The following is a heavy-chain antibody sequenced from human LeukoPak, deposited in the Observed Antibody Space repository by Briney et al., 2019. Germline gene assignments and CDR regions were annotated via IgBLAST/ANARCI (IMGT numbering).Heavy chain of an antibody. CDR1: GYTFSDYY. CDR3: ARELAYDSSGYYLDY. CDR2: INPNSGGT. V-gene: IGHV1-2*02. D-gene: IGHD3-22*01. Sequence: VASVKVSCKASGYTFSDYYIHWVRQAPGQGLEWMGWINPNSGGTDYAQKFQGRVTMTRDTSINTAYMDLSRLTSDDTAVYYCARELAYDSSGYYLDYWGQGTLVTVSS. J-gene: IGHJ4*02.